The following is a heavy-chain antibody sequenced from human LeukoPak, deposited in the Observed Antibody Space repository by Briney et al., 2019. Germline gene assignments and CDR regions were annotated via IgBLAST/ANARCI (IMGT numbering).Heavy chain of an antibody. V-gene: IGHV1-2*06. CDR1: GYTFTGYY. J-gene: IGHJ4*02. Sequence: ASVKVSCKASGYTFTGYYMHWVRQAPGQGLEWMGRINPNSGGTNYAQKFQGRVTMTRDTSISTAYMELSRLRSDDTAVYYCARDRGRRDGYEEDTWGQGTLVTVSS. CDR2: INPNSGGT. D-gene: IGHD5-24*01. CDR3: ARDRGRRDGYEEDT.